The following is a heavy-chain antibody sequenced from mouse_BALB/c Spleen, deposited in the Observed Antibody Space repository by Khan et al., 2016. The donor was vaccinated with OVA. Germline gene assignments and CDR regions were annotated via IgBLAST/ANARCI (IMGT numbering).Heavy chain of an antibody. V-gene: IGHV2-6-1*01. D-gene: IGHD2-10*01. CDR3: ARQPYYHYDIMDY. CDR2: IWSDGST. Sequence: QVQLKESGPGLVAPSQSLSITCTISGFSLTNYGVHWVRQPPGKGLEWLVGIWSDGSTTYNSALKSRLSFSTDNSMSQAFLKMNNLQTDDKAMYYCARQPYYHYDIMDYWGRGTSVTVSS. CDR1: GFSLTNYG. J-gene: IGHJ4*01.